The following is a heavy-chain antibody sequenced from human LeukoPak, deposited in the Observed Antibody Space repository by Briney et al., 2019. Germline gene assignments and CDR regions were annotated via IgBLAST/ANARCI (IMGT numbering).Heavy chain of an antibody. CDR2: VNQDGSET. J-gene: IGHJ4*02. D-gene: IGHD1-26*01. CDR1: GFTFSNFW. CDR3: ARASGSYVGDYFDY. Sequence: PGGSLRLSCAASGFTFSNFWMKWVRQAPGKGLEWVANVNQDGSETHYVDSVKGRFTISRDNAKNSLFLQLNSLRAEDTAVYYCARASGSYVGDYFDYWGQGTLVTVSS. V-gene: IGHV3-7*01.